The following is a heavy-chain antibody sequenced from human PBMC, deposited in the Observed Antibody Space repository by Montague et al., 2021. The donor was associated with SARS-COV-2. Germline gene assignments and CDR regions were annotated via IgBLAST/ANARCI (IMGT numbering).Heavy chain of an antibody. D-gene: IGHD5-12*01. J-gene: IGHJ4*02. CDR1: GGSISSGSYY. CDR3: ARAHSGGWAHLDN. Sequence: TLSLTCTVSGGSISSGSYYWSWIRQPAGKGLEWIGRIYTSGTTDCSFSLKSRVTISVDTSKNQFSLKLTSVTAADTAVYYCARAHSGGWAHLDNWGQGSLVTVSS. CDR2: IYTSGTT. V-gene: IGHV4-61*02.